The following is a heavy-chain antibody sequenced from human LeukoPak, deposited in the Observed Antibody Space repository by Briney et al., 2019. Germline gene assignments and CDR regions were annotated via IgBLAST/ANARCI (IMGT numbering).Heavy chain of an antibody. D-gene: IGHD4/OR15-4a*01. J-gene: IGHJ4*01. CDR3: TRGLPNFSFFDY. Sequence: PGGSLRLSCAASGFTFSNYWMHWVRQAPGKGLVWVARTNSDASTTLYADSVQGRFSVSRDNAKNTLYLQMSSLRAEDTAVYYRTRGLPNFSFFDYWGHGILVTVSS. V-gene: IGHV3-74*01. CDR1: GFTFSNYW. CDR2: TNSDASTT.